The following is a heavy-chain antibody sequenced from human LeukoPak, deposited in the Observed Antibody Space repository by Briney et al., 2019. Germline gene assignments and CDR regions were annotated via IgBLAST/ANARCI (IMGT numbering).Heavy chain of an antibody. Sequence: GGSLRLSCVASGFTISSYWMTWVRQAPGKGLEWVGNIKGDGSVKNYADSVNGRFTTSRDNAKNSLYLQMNSLRVEDTAVYYCARDPPGNYCDGTGYYSWGQGTLVTVSS. D-gene: IGHD3-22*01. J-gene: IGHJ5*02. CDR1: GFTISSYW. V-gene: IGHV3-7*01. CDR2: IKGDGSVK. CDR3: ARDPPGNYCDGTGYYS.